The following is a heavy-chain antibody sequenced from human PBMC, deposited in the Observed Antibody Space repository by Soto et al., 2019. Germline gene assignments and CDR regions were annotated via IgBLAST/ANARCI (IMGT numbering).Heavy chain of an antibody. D-gene: IGHD3-3*01. V-gene: IGHV1-46*01. CDR2: INPSGGST. CDR1: GYTFTSYY. J-gene: IGHJ5*02. CDR3: ARDPSLTIFEYNWFDP. Sequence: GASVKVSCKASGYTFTSYYMHWVRQAPGQGLEWMGIINPSGGSTSYAQKFQGRVTMTRDTSTSTVYMELSSLRSEDTAVYYCARDPSLTIFEYNWFDPWGQGTLVTVSS.